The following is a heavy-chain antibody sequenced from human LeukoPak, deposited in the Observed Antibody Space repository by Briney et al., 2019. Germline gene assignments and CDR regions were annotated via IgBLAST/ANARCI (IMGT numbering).Heavy chain of an antibody. D-gene: IGHD2-15*01. CDR1: RDSISNYY. Sequence: PSETLSLTCNVARDSISNYYWSWIRQSPGKGLEWIGNIYYTGNTNYNPSLKSRVTMSVDTSKNKFSLKVNSVTAADTAVYYCAKYEGCSGGSCAFSWLDPWGQGTLVTVSS. CDR2: IYYTGNT. V-gene: IGHV4-59*08. J-gene: IGHJ5*02. CDR3: AKYEGCSGGSCAFSWLDP.